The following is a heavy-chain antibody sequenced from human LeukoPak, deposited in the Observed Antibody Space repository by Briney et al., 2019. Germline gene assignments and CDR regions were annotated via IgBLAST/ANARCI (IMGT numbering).Heavy chain of an antibody. Sequence: GGSLRLSCAASGFTFSNAWTSWVRQAPGKGLEWVGRIKSKTDGGTTDYAAPVKGRFTISRGDSKNTLYLQMNSLKTEDTAVYYCTTDPAAAAGPIPLDYWGQGTLVTVSS. D-gene: IGHD6-13*01. CDR2: IKSKTDGGTT. CDR1: GFTFSNAW. J-gene: IGHJ4*02. CDR3: TTDPAAAAGPIPLDY. V-gene: IGHV3-15*01.